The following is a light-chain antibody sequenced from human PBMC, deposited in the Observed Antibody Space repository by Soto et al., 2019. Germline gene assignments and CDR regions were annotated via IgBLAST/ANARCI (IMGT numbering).Light chain of an antibody. V-gene: IGKV3-20*01. J-gene: IGKJ2*01. CDR2: GAS. Sequence: PGERATLSCTASQSVSSSYLAWYQQKPGQAPRLLIYGASSRATGIPDRFSGSGSGTDFTLTISRLEPEDFAVYYCQQYGSSLYTFGQGTKLEIK. CDR1: QSVSSSY. CDR3: QQYGSSLYT.